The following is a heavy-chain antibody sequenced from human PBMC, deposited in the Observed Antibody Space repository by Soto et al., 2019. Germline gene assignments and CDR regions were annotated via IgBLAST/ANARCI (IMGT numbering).Heavy chain of an antibody. J-gene: IGHJ4*02. V-gene: IGHV3-23*01. Sequence: GGSLRLSCAASGFTFSNYAMDWVRQAPGKGLEWVSAISGRGDSAYYSESVKGRFTISRDNSKNTLYLQMDYLSDEDTAVYYCAKPPIVGSTPFELWGQGTLVTVSS. CDR3: AKPPIVGSTPFEL. D-gene: IGHD1-26*01. CDR1: GFTFSNYA. CDR2: ISGRGDSA.